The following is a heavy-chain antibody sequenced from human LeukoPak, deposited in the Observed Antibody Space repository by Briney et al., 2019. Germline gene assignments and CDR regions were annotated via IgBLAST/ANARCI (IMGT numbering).Heavy chain of an antibody. D-gene: IGHD5-18*01. CDR2: ISGSGGST. CDR3: AKGYSYGWFLDY. V-gene: IGHV3-23*01. J-gene: IGHJ4*02. CDR1: GFTFSSYA. Sequence: GGSLRLSCAASGFTFSSYAMSWVRQAPGKGLEWVSAISGSGGSTYYADSVKGRFTISRGNSKNTLYLQMNSLRAEDTAVYYCAKGYSYGWFLDYWGQGTLVTVSS.